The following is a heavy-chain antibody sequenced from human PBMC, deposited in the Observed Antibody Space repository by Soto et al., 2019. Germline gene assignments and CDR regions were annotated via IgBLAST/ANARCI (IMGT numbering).Heavy chain of an antibody. V-gene: IGHV3-30*18. CDR2: ISYDGSNK. D-gene: IGHD2-21*02. CDR3: AKDRPYCGGDCYVDY. J-gene: IGHJ4*02. CDR1: GFTFSSYG. Sequence: GGSLRLSCAASGFTFSSYGMHWVRQAPGKGLEWVAVISYDGSNKYYADSVKGRFTISRDNSKNTLYLQMNSLRAEDTAVYYCAKDRPYCGGDCYVDYWGQGTLVTVSS.